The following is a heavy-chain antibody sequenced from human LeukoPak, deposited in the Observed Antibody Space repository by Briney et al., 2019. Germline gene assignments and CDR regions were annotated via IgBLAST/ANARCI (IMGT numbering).Heavy chain of an antibody. CDR2: VSYSGST. V-gene: IGHV4-59*01. D-gene: IGHD3-10*01. Sequence: SETLSLTCTVSGGSISSYYWSWIRQPPGKGLEWIGYVSYSGSTNYNPSLKSRVTISVDTSTNQFSLKLSSVTAADTAVYYCARNVGGLRGFGYWGQGTLVTVSS. J-gene: IGHJ4*02. CDR3: ARNVGGLRGFGY. CDR1: GGSISSYY.